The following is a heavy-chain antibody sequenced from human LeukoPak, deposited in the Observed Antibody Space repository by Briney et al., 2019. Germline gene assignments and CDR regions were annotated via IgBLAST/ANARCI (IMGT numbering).Heavy chain of an antibody. CDR2: IRYDGSNK. D-gene: IGHD3-16*02. Sequence: GGSLRLSCAASGFTFSSYGMHWVRQAPGKGLEWVAFIRYDGSNKYYADSVKGRFTISRDNSKNTLYLQMNSLRAEDTAVYYCAKEYYDYVWGSYRYLYDSSGYYPYYLDYWGQGTLVTVSS. CDR3: AKEYYDYVWGSYRYLYDSSGYYPYYLDY. J-gene: IGHJ4*02. CDR1: GFTFSSYG. V-gene: IGHV3-30*02.